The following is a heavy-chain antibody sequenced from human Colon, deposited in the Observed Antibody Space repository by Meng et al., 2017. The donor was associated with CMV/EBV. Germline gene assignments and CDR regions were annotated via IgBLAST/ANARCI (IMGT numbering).Heavy chain of an antibody. Sequence: ASVKVSCKASGYPFNDYIHWVRQAPGQGLEWMAIINLSADSTVYAEKFRDRFTVTRDTSTATVYMELRKLASNDTAVYLCARDRTSGWQPDFWGQGTMVTVSA. D-gene: IGHD3-3*01. CDR2: INLSADST. CDR1: GYPFNDY. J-gene: IGHJ4*02. CDR3: ARDRTSGWQPDF. V-gene: IGHV1-46*02.